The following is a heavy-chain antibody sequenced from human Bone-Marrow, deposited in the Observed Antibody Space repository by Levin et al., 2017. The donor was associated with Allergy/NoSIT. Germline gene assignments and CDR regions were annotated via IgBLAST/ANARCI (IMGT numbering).Heavy chain of an antibody. CDR3: AKDIWKGNGVQWAFDI. J-gene: IGHJ3*02. Sequence: ASGFIFDDHAMHWVRQAPGKGLEWVAGISWNGGSIGYADSVKGRFTISRDNAENSLFLQMNSLRAEDTAIYYCAKDIWKGNGVQWAFDIWGQGTMVTVSS. V-gene: IGHV3-9*01. CDR2: ISWNGGSI. D-gene: IGHD1-1*01. CDR1: GFIFDDHA.